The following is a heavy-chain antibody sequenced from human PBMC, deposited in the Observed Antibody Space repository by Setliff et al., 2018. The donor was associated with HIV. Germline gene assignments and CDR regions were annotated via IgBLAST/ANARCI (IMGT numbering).Heavy chain of an antibody. CDR2: ISSSSSYI. Sequence: PGGSLRLSCAASGFTFSSYSMSWVRQAPGKGLEWVSSISSSSSYIYYADSVKGRFTISRDNAKNSLYLQMNSLRAEDTAVYYCARDRGYCSGGSCLSAEYFQHWGQGTLVTVSS. D-gene: IGHD2-15*01. CDR1: GFTFSSYS. V-gene: IGHV3-21*01. CDR3: ARDRGYCSGGSCLSAEYFQH. J-gene: IGHJ1*01.